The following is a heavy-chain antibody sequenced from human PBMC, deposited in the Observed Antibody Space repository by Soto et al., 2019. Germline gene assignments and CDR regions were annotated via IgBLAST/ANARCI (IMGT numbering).Heavy chain of an antibody. D-gene: IGHD2-2*01. CDR2: IYYSGRT. CDR3: ARDWASDPSSPSGRLDP. Sequence: QVQLQESGPGLVKPSQTLSLACSVSGDSINSGAYFWTWIRQHPEKGLEWIGYIYYSGRTYYSPSLKSRLILSIDKSKNQFSLKLTAVTAADTAVYYCARDWASDPSSPSGRLDPRGQGTLVTVSS. V-gene: IGHV4-31*03. CDR1: GDSINSGAYF. J-gene: IGHJ5*02.